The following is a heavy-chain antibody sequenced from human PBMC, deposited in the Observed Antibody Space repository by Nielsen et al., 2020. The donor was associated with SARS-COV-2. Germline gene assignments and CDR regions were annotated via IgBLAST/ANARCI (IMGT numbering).Heavy chain of an antibody. CDR3: AREATGTVDAFDI. CDR1: GGSISSYY. CDR2: IYTSGST. D-gene: IGHD1-1*01. Sequence: GSLRLSCTVSGGSISSYYWSWIRQPAGKGLEWIGRIYTSGSTNYNPSLKSRVTMSVDTSKNQFSLKLSSVTAADTAVYYCAREATGTVDAFDIWGQGTMVTVSS. V-gene: IGHV4-4*07. J-gene: IGHJ3*02.